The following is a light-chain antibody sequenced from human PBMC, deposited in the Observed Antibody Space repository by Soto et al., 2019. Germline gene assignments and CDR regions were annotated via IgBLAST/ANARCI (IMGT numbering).Light chain of an antibody. Sequence: QSVLTQPPSASGSPGQSVTISCTGTNSDAGGSTYVSWYQQHPGKAPKLVIYEVIKRPSGVPDRFSGSRSGNTASLTVSGLQAEDEADYYCSSNVGGTNLKIIGGGTKVTVL. CDR3: SSNVGGTNLKI. V-gene: IGLV2-8*01. CDR2: EVI. J-gene: IGLJ2*01. CDR1: NSDAGGSTY.